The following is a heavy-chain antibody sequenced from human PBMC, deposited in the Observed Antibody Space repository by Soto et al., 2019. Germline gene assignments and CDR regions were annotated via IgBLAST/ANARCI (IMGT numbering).Heavy chain of an antibody. V-gene: IGHV1-18*04. J-gene: IGHJ4*02. D-gene: IGHD6-19*01. CDR2: ISAYTGNT. CDR3: ALSSDWVGIFDY. CDR1: GYTFTSYV. Sequence: ASVKVSCKASGYTFTSYVISWVLQAPGQGLEWMGWISAYTGNTNYAQKLQGRVTMTTDTSTSTAYMELRSLRSDDTAVYYCALSSDWVGIFDYWGQGTLVTVSS.